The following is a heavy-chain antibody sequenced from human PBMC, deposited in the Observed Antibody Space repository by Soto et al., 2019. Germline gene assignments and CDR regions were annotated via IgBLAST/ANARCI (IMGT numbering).Heavy chain of an antibody. Sequence: GGALTLSCAATGFTFSSYSLNWVRQAPGKGLEWVSCISRSSSTIYYADSVKGRFTISRDNAKNSLYLQMNSLRDEDTAVYYCARDQRLLWFGELCYGMDVWGQGTTVIVSS. V-gene: IGHV3-48*02. D-gene: IGHD3-10*01. J-gene: IGHJ6*02. CDR3: ARDQRLLWFGELCYGMDV. CDR2: ISRSSSTI. CDR1: GFTFSSYS.